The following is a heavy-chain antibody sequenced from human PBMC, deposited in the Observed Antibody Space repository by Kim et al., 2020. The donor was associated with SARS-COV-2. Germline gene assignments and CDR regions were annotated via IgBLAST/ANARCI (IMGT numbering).Heavy chain of an antibody. J-gene: IGHJ4*02. Sequence: GGSLRLSCGASGFTFSSYSMNWVRQAPGKGLEWVSSISSSSSYIYYADSVKGRFTISRDNAKNSLYLQMISLRAEDTAVYYWARAHCSSTSGYDRAYYFDSWGEGTLVTGSS. CDR3: ARAHCSSTSGYDRAYYFDS. CDR2: ISSSSSYI. CDR1: GFTFSSYS. V-gene: IGHV3-21*01. D-gene: IGHD2-2*01.